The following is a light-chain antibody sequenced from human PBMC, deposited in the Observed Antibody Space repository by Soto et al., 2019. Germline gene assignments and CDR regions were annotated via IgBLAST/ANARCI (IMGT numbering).Light chain of an antibody. J-gene: IGKJ2*01. CDR2: GAS. Sequence: ETVLTQSPGTLSLSPGERATLSCRASQTLRSTYLTWYQQKPGQAPRLLIYGASSRATGIPDRFSGSGSGTDFTLTISKLEPEDFAVYYCQQYGSSPYTFGQGTKLEIK. V-gene: IGKV3-20*01. CDR1: QTLRSTY. CDR3: QQYGSSPYT.